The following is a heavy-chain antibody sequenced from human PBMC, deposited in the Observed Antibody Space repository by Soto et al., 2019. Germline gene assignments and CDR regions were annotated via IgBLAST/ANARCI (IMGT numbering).Heavy chain of an antibody. Sequence: PSETLSLTCAVSGGSISSSNWWSWVRQPPGKGLEWIGEIYHSGSTNYNPSLKSRVTISVDKSKNQFSLKLSSVTAADTAVYYCAREAYYHDGQYDSSGYRQYYFDYWGQGTLVTVSS. CDR2: IYHSGST. CDR3: AREAYYHDGQYDSSGYRQYYFDY. V-gene: IGHV4-4*02. J-gene: IGHJ4*02. CDR1: GGSISSSNW. D-gene: IGHD3-22*01.